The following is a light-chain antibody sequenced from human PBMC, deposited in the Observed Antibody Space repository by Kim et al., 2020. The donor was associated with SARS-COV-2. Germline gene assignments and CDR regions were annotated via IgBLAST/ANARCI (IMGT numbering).Light chain of an antibody. J-gene: IGKJ1*01. CDR3: QQYNNWPPWT. V-gene: IGKV3-15*01. CDR1: QSVSSN. Sequence: PGERATLSCRASQSVSSNLAWYQQKPGQAPRLLIYGASTRATGIPARFSGSGSGTEFTLTISSLQSEDFAVYYCQQYNNWPPWTFGQGTKVEIK. CDR2: GAS.